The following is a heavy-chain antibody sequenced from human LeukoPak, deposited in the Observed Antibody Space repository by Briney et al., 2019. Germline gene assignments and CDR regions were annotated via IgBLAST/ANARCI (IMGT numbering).Heavy chain of an antibody. Sequence: GGSLRLSCAASGFTVSSNYMSWVRQAPGKGLEWVSVIYPGGSTYYADSVKGRFTISRDNSKSTLYLQMNSLRVEDTAVYYCTGRGLYGSSWWAFDVWGQGTVVTVSS. J-gene: IGHJ3*01. V-gene: IGHV3-53*01. CDR1: GFTVSSNY. CDR2: IYPGGST. D-gene: IGHD6-13*01. CDR3: TGRGLYGSSWWAFDV.